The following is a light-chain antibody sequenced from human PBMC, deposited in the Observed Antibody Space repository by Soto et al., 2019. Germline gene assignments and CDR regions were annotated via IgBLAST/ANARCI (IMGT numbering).Light chain of an antibody. Sequence: EIVLTQSPGTLSLSPGERATLSCRASQSVSSSYLGWYQQEPGQAPRLLIYGASSRATGIPDRFSGSGSGTDFTLTISRLEPEDFAVYYCQQYGSSPPFTFGPGTKVDIK. J-gene: IGKJ3*01. CDR3: QQYGSSPPFT. V-gene: IGKV3-20*01. CDR1: QSVSSSY. CDR2: GAS.